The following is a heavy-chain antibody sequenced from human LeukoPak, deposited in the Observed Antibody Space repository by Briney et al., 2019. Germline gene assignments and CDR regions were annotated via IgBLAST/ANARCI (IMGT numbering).Heavy chain of an antibody. V-gene: IGHV5-51*01. J-gene: IGHJ4*02. D-gene: IGHD4-23*01. CDR1: GYNFNTYW. CDR2: IRPMNSDV. Sequence: RGESLKISCKGSGYNFNTYWVAWVRQLPGKGLEWMGIIRPMNSDVRYSPSFQGQVANSADRSINTAYLQWSSLTASDTAMYYCASRPFETTVVPWDFYWGQGTQVTVSS. CDR3: ASRPFETTVVPWDFY.